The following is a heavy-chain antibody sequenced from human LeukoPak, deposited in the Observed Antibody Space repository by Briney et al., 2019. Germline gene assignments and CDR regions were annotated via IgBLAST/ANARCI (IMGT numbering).Heavy chain of an antibody. V-gene: IGHV3-30*18. CDR3: AKDLNYDFWSGLGN. Sequence: GGSLRLSCAVSGFTFSSYGMHWVRQAPGKGLEWMAAISYDGTNKYYADPVKGRFTISRDNSKNTLYLQMNSLRAEDTAVYYCAKDLNYDFWSGLGNWGQGTLVTVSS. J-gene: IGHJ4*02. D-gene: IGHD3-3*01. CDR1: GFTFSSYG. CDR2: ISYDGTNK.